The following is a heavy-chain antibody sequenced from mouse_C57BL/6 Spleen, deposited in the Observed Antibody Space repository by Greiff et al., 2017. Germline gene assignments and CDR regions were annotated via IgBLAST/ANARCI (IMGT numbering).Heavy chain of an antibody. Sequence: QVQLQQPGAELVKPGASVKLSCKASGYTFTSYWMHWVKQRPGRGLEWIGRIDPNSGGTKYNEKFKSKSTLTVDKPSSTAYMQLSSLTSEDSAVYYCASPDYYGSSYNYAMDYWGQGTSVTVSS. D-gene: IGHD1-1*01. V-gene: IGHV1-72*01. CDR3: ASPDYYGSSYNYAMDY. CDR2: IDPNSGGT. J-gene: IGHJ4*01. CDR1: GYTFTSYW.